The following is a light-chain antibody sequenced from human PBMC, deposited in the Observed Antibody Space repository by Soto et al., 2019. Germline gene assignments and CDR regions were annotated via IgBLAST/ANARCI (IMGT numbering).Light chain of an antibody. CDR3: QQYNNWPRT. CDR1: QSVSIL. J-gene: IGKJ1*01. Sequence: IEEPPAPTPLSSSSGEKATLSFKASQSVSILLAWYQQKPGQAPRLLIHGATTRATGIPARFSGSGSGTEFTLTISSLQSEDFAVYYCQQYNNWPRTFGQGTKVDIK. CDR2: GAT. V-gene: IGKV3-15*01.